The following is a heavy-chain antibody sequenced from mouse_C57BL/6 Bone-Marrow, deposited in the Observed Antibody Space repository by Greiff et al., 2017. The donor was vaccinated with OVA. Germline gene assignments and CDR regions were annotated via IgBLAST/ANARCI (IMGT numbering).Heavy chain of an antibody. J-gene: IGHJ2*01. CDR2: IYPGGGST. D-gene: IGHD2-3*01. Sequence: VQLQQSGAELVRPGTSVKMSCKASGYTFTNYWIGWAKQRPGHGLEWIGDIYPGGGSTNYTEKFKGKATLTADKASSTAYMQFSSLTSEDSAIYYCARSVDGYYFDYWGQGTTLTVSS. CDR1: GYTFTNYW. CDR3: ARSVDGYYFDY. V-gene: IGHV1-63*01.